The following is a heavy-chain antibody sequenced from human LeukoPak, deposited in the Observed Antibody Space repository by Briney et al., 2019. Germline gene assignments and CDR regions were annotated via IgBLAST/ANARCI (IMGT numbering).Heavy chain of an antibody. J-gene: IGHJ6*03. D-gene: IGHD3-22*01. V-gene: IGHV4-4*07. Sequence: PSETLSLTYTVSGGSISSYYWSWIRQPAGKGLEWIGRIYTSGSTNYNPSLKSRVTMSVDTSKNQFSLKLSSVTAADTAVYYCARDRYDSSGYHLHMDVWGKGTTVTVSS. CDR3: ARDRYDSSGYHLHMDV. CDR2: IYTSGST. CDR1: GGSISSYY.